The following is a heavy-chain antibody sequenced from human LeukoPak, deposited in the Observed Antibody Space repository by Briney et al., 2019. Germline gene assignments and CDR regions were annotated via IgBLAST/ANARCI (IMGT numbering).Heavy chain of an antibody. Sequence: GGSLRLSCAASGFTFSSYGMHWVRQAPGKGLEWVAVIWYDGSNKYYADSVKGRFTISRDNSKNTLYLQMNSLRAEDTAVYYCARTAWAYGDYDALDYWGQGTLVTVSS. CDR1: GFTFSSYG. D-gene: IGHD4-17*01. V-gene: IGHV3-33*01. CDR2: IWYDGSNK. J-gene: IGHJ4*02. CDR3: ARTAWAYGDYDALDY.